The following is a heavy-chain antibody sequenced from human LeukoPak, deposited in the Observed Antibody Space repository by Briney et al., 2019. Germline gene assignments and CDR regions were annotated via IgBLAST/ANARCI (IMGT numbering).Heavy chain of an antibody. CDR2: MNPNSGNT. Sequence: ASVKVSCKASGYTFTSYDINWVRQAAGQGLEWMGWMNPNSGNTGYAQKFQGRVTMTRNTSISTAYMELSSLRSEDTAVYYCAREIGGYYGSGSYYNGWGQGTLVTVSS. CDR3: AREIGGYYGSGSYYNG. CDR1: GYTFTSYD. D-gene: IGHD3-10*01. J-gene: IGHJ4*02. V-gene: IGHV1-8*01.